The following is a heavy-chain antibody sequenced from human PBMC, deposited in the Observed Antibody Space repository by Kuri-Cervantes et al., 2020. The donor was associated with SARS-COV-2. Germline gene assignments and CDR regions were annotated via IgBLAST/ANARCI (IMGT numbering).Heavy chain of an antibody. Sequence: GESLKISCAASGFTFSSYSMNWVRQATGKGLEWVSAIGTAGDTYYPGSVKGRFTISRENAKNSLYLQMNSLRAGDTAVYYCARASGYYLDAFDIWGQGTRVT. D-gene: IGHD3-22*01. CDR2: IGTAGDT. CDR3: ARASGYYLDAFDI. J-gene: IGHJ3*02. V-gene: IGHV3-13*01. CDR1: GFTFSSYS.